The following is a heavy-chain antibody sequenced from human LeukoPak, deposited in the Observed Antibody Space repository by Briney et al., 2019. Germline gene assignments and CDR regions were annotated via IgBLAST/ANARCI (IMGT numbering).Heavy chain of an antibody. V-gene: IGHV5-51*01. CDR1: GYTFSNYW. CDR2: IYPGDSDT. J-gene: IGHJ4*02. D-gene: IGHD6-19*01. CDR3: ARRISSGKAFDY. Sequence: GESLQISCKGSGYTFSNYWIGWVRQMPVKGLEWMGIIYPGDSDTRYSPSFEGQVTISTDRSISTANLQLSSLKASDSAMYYCARRISSGKAFDYWGQGTLVTVSS.